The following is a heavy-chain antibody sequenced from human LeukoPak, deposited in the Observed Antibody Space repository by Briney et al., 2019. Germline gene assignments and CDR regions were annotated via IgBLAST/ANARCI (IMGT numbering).Heavy chain of an antibody. J-gene: IGHJ3*02. CDR2: INTNTGNP. CDR3: ARRTNYGGNSLIAFDI. V-gene: IGHV7-4-1*02. CDR1: GYTFISFA. Sequence: ASVKVSCKASGYTFISFAMSWVRQAPGQGLEWMGWINTNTGNPTYAQGFTGRFVFSLDTSVSTAYLQISSLKAEDTAVYYCARRTNYGGNSLIAFDIWGQGTMVTASS. D-gene: IGHD4-23*01.